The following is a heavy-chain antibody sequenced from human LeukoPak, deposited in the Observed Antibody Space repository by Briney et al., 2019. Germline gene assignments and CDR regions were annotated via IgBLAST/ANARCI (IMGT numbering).Heavy chain of an antibody. V-gene: IGHV4-61*02. Sequence: SETLSLTCTVSGGSISSGSYYWSWIRQPAGKGLEWIGRIYTSGSTNYNPSLKSRVTMSVDTSKNQFSLKLSSVTAADTAVYYCARDRTLGYYDSSGYYDYWGQGTLVTVSS. CDR2: IYTSGST. CDR3: ARDRTLGYYDSSGYYDY. CDR1: GGSISSGSYY. J-gene: IGHJ4*02. D-gene: IGHD3-22*01.